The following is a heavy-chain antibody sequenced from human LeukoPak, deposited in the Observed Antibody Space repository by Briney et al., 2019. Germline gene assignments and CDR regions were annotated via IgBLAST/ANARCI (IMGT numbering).Heavy chain of an antibody. CDR1: GGTFSSYA. J-gene: IGHJ4*02. D-gene: IGHD3-3*01. Sequence: SVKVSCKASGGTFSSYAISWVRQAPGQGLEWMGRIIPILGIANYAQKFQGRVTITADKSTSTAYMELSSLRSEGTAVYYCARTGYYDFWSGYYGYWGQGTLVTVSS. CDR3: ARTGYYDFWSGYYGY. V-gene: IGHV1-69*04. CDR2: IIPILGIA.